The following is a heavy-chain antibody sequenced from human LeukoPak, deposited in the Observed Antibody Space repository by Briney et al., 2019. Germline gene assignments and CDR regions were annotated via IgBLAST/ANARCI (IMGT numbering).Heavy chain of an antibody. V-gene: IGHV3-69-1*01. D-gene: IGHD3-3*01. CDR2: ISSCSYI. Sequence: PGGSLRLFCVASGIDISYHYMGWVRQAPGKGLEWVSSISSCSYIYYADSVKGRFTISRDNAKNSLYLQMNSLRAEDTAVYYCARDKSGYHDYWGQGTLVTVSS. CDR1: GIDISYHY. J-gene: IGHJ4*02. CDR3: ARDKSGYHDY.